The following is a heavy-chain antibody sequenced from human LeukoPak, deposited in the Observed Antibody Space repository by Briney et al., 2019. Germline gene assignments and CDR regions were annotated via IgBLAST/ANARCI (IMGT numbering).Heavy chain of an antibody. J-gene: IGHJ4*02. CDR2: ISWNSGSI. CDR1: GFTFSSYS. V-gene: IGHV3-9*01. CDR3: AKEGRNMVRGVIDY. D-gene: IGHD3-10*01. Sequence: GGSLRLSCEASGFTFSSYSMTWVRQAPGKGLEWVSGISWNSGSIGYADSVKGRFTISRDNAKNSLYLQMNSLRAEDTAVYYCAKEGRNMVRGVIDYWGQGTLVTVSS.